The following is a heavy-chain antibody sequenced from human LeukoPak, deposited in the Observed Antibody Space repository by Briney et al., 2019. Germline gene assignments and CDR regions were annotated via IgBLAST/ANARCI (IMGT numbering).Heavy chain of an antibody. D-gene: IGHD3-22*01. CDR2: IYYSGST. J-gene: IGHJ4*02. CDR3: ARDSSGYLRGY. Sequence: SETLSLTCTVSGGSISSGDYYWSWIRQPPGKGLEWIGYIYYSGSTYYNPSLKSRVTISVDTSKNQFSLKLSSVTAADTAVYYCARDSSGYLRGYWGQGTLVTVPS. CDR1: GGSISSGDYY. V-gene: IGHV4-30-4*01.